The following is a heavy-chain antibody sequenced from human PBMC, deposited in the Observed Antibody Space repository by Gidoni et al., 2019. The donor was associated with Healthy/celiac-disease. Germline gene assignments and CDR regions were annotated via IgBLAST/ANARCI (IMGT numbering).Heavy chain of an antibody. CDR1: GGSISSSSYY. Sequence: QLQLQESGPGLVKPSETLSLTCTVSGGSISSSSYYWGWIRQPPGKGLEWIGCIYYSGSTYYNPSLKSRVTISVDTSKNQFSLKLSSVTAADTAVYYCARASSGCPPDYWGQGTLVTVSS. CDR2: IYYSGST. J-gene: IGHJ4*02. D-gene: IGHD6-19*01. CDR3: ARASSGCPPDY. V-gene: IGHV4-39*01.